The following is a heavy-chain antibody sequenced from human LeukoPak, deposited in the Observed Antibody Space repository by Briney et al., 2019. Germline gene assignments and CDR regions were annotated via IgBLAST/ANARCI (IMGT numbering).Heavy chain of an antibody. V-gene: IGHV5-51*01. CDR3: PRHAPGEWELLPVDY. D-gene: IGHD1-26*01. Sequence: GESLKISCKGSGYSFTSYWIGRVRQMPGKGLEWMGIIYPGDSDTRYSPSFQGRVTISADKYISTAYLQWSSLKASDTAMYYCPRHAPGEWELLPVDYWGQGTLVTVSS. CDR2: IYPGDSDT. CDR1: GYSFTSYW. J-gene: IGHJ4*02.